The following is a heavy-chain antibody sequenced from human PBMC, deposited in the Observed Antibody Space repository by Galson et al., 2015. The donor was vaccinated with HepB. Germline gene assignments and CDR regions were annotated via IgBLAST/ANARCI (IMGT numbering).Heavy chain of an antibody. V-gene: IGHV7-4-1*02. CDR2: INTNTGNP. J-gene: IGHJ2*01. CDR1: GYTFTSYA. D-gene: IGHD3-3*01. Sequence: SVKVSCKASGYTFTSYAMNWVRQAPGQGLEWMGWINTNTGNPTYAQGFTGRFVFSLDTSVSTAYLQISSLKAEDTAVYYCARTLSYYDFWSGYPTPPYFDLWGRGTLVTVSS. CDR3: ARTLSYYDFWSGYPTPPYFDL.